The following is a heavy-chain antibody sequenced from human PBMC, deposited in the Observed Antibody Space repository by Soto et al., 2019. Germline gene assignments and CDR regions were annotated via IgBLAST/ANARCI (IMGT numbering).Heavy chain of an antibody. J-gene: IGHJ6*02. D-gene: IGHD6-19*01. Sequence: PSETLSLSCTGSGGSISSYYWSWIRQPPGKGLEWIGYIYYSGSTNYNPSLKSRVTISVDTSKNQFSLKLSSVTAADTAVYYCARGIEGWYQGRYYYGMDVWGQGTTVTVSS. V-gene: IGHV4-59*01. CDR1: GGSISSYY. CDR3: ARGIEGWYQGRYYYGMDV. CDR2: IYYSGST.